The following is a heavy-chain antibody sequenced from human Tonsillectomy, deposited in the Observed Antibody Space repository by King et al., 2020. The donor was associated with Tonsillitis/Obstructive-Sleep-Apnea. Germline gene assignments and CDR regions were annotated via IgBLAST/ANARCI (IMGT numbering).Heavy chain of an antibody. Sequence: VQLVESGGGVVQPGRSLRLSCSASGFTFSSYGMHWVRQSPGNGLEVVAVIWYDGMYKDYAYSVKGRFTISRDNSKNTLYLQMNSLRDEDTAVYYCASDEGGYNYFGRYWGQGTLVTVSS. CDR1: GFTFSSYG. CDR3: ASDEGGYNYFGRY. CDR2: IWYDGMYK. J-gene: IGHJ4*02. D-gene: IGHD5-24*01. V-gene: IGHV3-33*01.